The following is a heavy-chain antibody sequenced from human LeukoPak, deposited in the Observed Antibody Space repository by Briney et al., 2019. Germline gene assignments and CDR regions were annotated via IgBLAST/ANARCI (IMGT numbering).Heavy chain of an antibody. V-gene: IGHV4-59*12. D-gene: IGHD6-19*01. CDR2: IYYSGST. J-gene: IGHJ4*02. CDR1: GGSISSYS. CDR3: ARGASGWSHFDY. Sequence: SKTLSLTCTVSGGSISSYSWSWIRQPPGKGLEWIGYIYYSGSTSYNPSLQSRVTISVDTSKNQFSLKVSSVTAADTAVYYCARGASGWSHFDYWGQGALVTVSS.